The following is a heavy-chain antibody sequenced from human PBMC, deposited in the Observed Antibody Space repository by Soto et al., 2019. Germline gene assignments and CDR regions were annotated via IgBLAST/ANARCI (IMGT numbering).Heavy chain of an antibody. D-gene: IGHD3-10*01. V-gene: IGHV3-30-3*01. CDR1: GFPFTDYS. CDR3: ARDPRWRELLLDY. Sequence: QVQLVESGGGVVQPGRSLRLSCAASGFPFTDYSLHWVRQAPGKGLEWVAIISNDGSDIDYADSVKGRFTISRDNSNNILYLEMNSLRMDDSAVYYCARDPRWRELLLDYWGQGTLVTVSS. J-gene: IGHJ4*02. CDR2: ISNDGSDI.